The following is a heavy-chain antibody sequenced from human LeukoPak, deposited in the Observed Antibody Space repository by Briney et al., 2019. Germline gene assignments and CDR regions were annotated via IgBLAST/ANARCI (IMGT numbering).Heavy chain of an antibody. Sequence: PGGSLRLSCAASGFTFNNYAMSWVRQAPGKGLEWVSIISGGAGSTYYADSLKGRFTISRDNSKNTLNLQMNSLRAEDTAMYYCARGMGASTYYFDYWGQGTLVTVSS. V-gene: IGHV3-23*01. CDR3: ARGMGASTYYFDY. D-gene: IGHD3-16*01. CDR1: GFTFNNYA. J-gene: IGHJ4*02. CDR2: ISGGAGST.